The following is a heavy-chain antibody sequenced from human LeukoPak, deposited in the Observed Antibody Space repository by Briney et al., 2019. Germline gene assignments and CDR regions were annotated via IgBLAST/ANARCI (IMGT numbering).Heavy chain of an antibody. Sequence: SETLSLTCTVSGGSISSYYWSWIRQPPGKGLEWIGYTYYSGSTNYNPSLKSRVTISVDTSKNQFSLKLSSVTAADTAVYYCARHDEYYDFWSGYPPGFDYWGQGTLVTVSS. J-gene: IGHJ4*02. V-gene: IGHV4-59*08. D-gene: IGHD3-3*01. CDR1: GGSISSYY. CDR3: ARHDEYYDFWSGYPPGFDY. CDR2: TYYSGST.